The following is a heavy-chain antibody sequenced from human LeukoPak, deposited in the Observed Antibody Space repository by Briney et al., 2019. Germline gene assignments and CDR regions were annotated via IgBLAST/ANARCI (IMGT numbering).Heavy chain of an antibody. D-gene: IGHD3-3*01. CDR2: ISAYNGNT. Sequence: ASVKVSCKASGYTFTSCAISWVRQAPGQGLEWMGWISAYNGNTNYARKFQGRVTMTTDTSTSTAYMELRSLRSDDTAVYYCGRVPSTLYDFWSAYVIDYWGQGTLVTVSS. V-gene: IGHV1-18*01. CDR1: GYTFTSCA. J-gene: IGHJ4*02. CDR3: GRVPSTLYDFWSAYVIDY.